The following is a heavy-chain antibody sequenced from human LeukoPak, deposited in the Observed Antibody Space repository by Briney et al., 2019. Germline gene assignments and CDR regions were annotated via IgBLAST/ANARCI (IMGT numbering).Heavy chain of an antibody. CDR2: ISPYNGDT. CDR1: GYDFTSVG. D-gene: IGHD6-19*01. Sequence: GASVKVSCKASGYDFTSVGITWVRQAPGQGLEWMGSISPYNGDTRYVQKLQGRVTMTTDTSTTTAYMELRSLRFDDTAVYYCARAGSGSGWYFDYWGQGTLVTVSS. CDR3: ARAGSGSGWYFDY. J-gene: IGHJ4*02. V-gene: IGHV1-18*01.